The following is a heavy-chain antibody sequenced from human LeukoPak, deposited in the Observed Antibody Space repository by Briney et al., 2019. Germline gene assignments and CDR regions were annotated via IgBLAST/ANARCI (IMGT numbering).Heavy chain of an antibody. D-gene: IGHD1-20*01. Sequence: ASVKVSCKASGYTFTSYAMNWVRQAPGQGLEWMGWINTNTGNPTYAQGFTGRFVFSLDTSVSTAYLQISSLKAEDTAVYYCARLPLVIKWNDVRFSDYWGQGTLVTVSS. CDR3: ARLPLVIKWNDVRFSDY. J-gene: IGHJ4*02. CDR2: INTNTGNP. CDR1: GYTFTSYA. V-gene: IGHV7-4-1*02.